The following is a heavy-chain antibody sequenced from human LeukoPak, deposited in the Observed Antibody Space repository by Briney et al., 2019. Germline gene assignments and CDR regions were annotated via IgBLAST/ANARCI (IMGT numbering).Heavy chain of an antibody. J-gene: IGHJ6*04. D-gene: IGHD3-10*01. CDR3: AREGRDDYDMDV. CDR2: ISSSSYI. CDR1: GFTFSSYS. V-gene: IGHV3-21*01. Sequence: GGSLRLSCAASGFTFSSYSMNWVRQAPGKGLEWVSSISSSSYIYYADSVKGRFTISRDNAKNSLYLQMNSLRAEDTAVYYCAREGRDDYDMDVWGKGTTVTVSS.